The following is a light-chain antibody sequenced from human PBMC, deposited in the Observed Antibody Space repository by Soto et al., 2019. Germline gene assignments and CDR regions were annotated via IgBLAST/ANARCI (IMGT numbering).Light chain of an antibody. CDR1: QSLSNSE. V-gene: IGKV3-20*01. CDR2: GAS. J-gene: IGKJ4*01. Sequence: IVFTQSPGTLPLSPGERATLSCRASQSLSNSESAWYQQKPGQAPRLLIYGASSRATGIPDRSSGSGSGTDFTLTISSLQPEDSASYCCQQSYSSWATFGGGTKVDNK. CDR3: QQSYSSWAT.